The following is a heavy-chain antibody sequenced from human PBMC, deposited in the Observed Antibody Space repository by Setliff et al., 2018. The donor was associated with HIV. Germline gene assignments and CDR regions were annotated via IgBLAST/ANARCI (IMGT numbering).Heavy chain of an antibody. CDR3: ARSPRYSHYGGLFDY. V-gene: IGHV4-34*01. Sequence: SETLSLTCAVYGGSFSDYYWSWIRQPPGKGLEWIGEINHSGSTTYNPSLKSRVTIKVDTFHNQFSLKLSSVTAADTAVYYCARSPRYSHYGGLFDYWGQGTLVTVSS. CDR2: INHSGST. CDR1: GGSFSDYY. D-gene: IGHD4-4*01. J-gene: IGHJ4*02.